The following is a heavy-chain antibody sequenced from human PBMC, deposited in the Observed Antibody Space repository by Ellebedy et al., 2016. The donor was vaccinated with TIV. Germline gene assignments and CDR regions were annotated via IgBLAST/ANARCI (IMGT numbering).Heavy chain of an antibody. V-gene: IGHV4-30-4*01. J-gene: IGHJ6*02. CDR3: ARGGYSYGLYYYYGMDV. CDR1: GGSISSGDYY. Sequence: SETLSLTCTVSGGSISSGDYYWSWIRQPPGKGLEWIGYIYYSGSTYYNPSLKSRVTISVDTSKNQFSLKLSSVTAADTAVYYCARGGYSYGLYYYYGMDVWGQGTTVTVSS. D-gene: IGHD5-18*01. CDR2: IYYSGST.